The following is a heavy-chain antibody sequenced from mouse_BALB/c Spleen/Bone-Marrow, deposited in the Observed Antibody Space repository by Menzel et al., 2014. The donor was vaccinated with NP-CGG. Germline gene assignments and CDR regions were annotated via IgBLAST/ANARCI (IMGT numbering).Heavy chain of an antibody. CDR1: GYSITSGYY. D-gene: IGHD2-14*01. V-gene: IGHV3-6*02. Sequence: DVHLVESGPGLVKPSQSLSLTCSVTGYSITSGYYWNWIRQFPGNKLEWMGYISYDGSNNYNPSLKNRISITRDTSKNQFFLKLNSVTTEDTATYYCAIYYRYDGALFAYWGQGTLVTVSA. CDR2: ISYDGSN. J-gene: IGHJ3*01. CDR3: AIYYRYDGALFAY.